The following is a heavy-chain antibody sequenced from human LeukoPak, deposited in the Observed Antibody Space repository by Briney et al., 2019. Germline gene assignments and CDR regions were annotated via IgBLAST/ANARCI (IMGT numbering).Heavy chain of an antibody. J-gene: IGHJ6*02. CDR3: ARLPLAAAGRGYYYYYGMDV. CDR1: GGSISSYY. D-gene: IGHD6-13*01. Sequence: SETLSLTCTVSGGSISSYYWSWIRQPPGKGLEWIGCIYYSGSTNYNPSLKRRVTISVDTSKNQFSLKLSSVTAADTAVYYCARLPLAAAGRGYYYYYGMDVWGQGTTVTVSS. V-gene: IGHV4-59*08. CDR2: IYYSGST.